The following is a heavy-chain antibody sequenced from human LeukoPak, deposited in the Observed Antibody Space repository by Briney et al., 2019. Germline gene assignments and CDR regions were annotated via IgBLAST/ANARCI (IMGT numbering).Heavy chain of an antibody. CDR1: GFSFSSYG. D-gene: IGHD3-16*01. J-gene: IGHJ3*02. V-gene: IGHV3-30*19. CDR2: ISYDGSNK. Sequence: PGGSLRLSCGASGFSFSSYGMHWVRQAPGKGLEGVAVISYDGSNKYYADSVKGRFTISRDNSKNTLYLQMNSLRAEDTAVYYCARDRVEWGAFDIWGQGTMVTVSS. CDR3: ARDRVEWGAFDI.